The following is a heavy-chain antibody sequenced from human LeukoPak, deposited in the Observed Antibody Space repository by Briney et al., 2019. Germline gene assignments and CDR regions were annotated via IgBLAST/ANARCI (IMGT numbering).Heavy chain of an antibody. D-gene: IGHD2-15*01. V-gene: IGHV3-23*01. CDR2: FGGSDNRT. CDR3: AKGAVGTCYSRTDF. CDR1: GFTFSSYA. Sequence: TGGSLRLSCAASGFTFSSYAMTWVRQAPGKGLEWVSCFGGSDNRTYYADSVKGRFTISRDNSRNTLFLQMNSLTAEDTAVYYCAKGAVGTCYSRTDFWGQGTLVTVSS. J-gene: IGHJ4*02.